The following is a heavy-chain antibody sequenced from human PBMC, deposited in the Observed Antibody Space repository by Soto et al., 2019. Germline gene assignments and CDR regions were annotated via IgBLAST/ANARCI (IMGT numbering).Heavy chain of an antibody. J-gene: IGHJ4*02. CDR1: G. Sequence: GGRCVRHNPGQAPTWVSRINSAGTYTDSADSVRGRFTISKDTASNTLYLQMNSLRAEDTAVYYCAKVPGKGVVTTAFDYWGQGTLVTVSS. V-gene: IGHV3-74*01. CDR2: INSAGTYT. D-gene: IGHD3-3*01. CDR3: AKVPGKGVVTTAFDY.